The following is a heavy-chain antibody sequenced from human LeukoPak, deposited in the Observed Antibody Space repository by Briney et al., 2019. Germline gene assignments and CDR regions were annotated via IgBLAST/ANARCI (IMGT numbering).Heavy chain of an antibody. D-gene: IGHD6-13*01. CDR1: GGTFSSYA. CDR3: ARDGYSSSWYRGGLDY. Sequence: GASVKVSCKASGGTFSSYAISWVRQAPGQGLEWMGGIIPIFGTANYAQKFQGRVTITADESTSTAYMELSSLRSEDTAVYYCARDGYSSSWYRGGLDYWGQGTLVTVSS. V-gene: IGHV1-69*13. CDR2: IIPIFGTA. J-gene: IGHJ4*02.